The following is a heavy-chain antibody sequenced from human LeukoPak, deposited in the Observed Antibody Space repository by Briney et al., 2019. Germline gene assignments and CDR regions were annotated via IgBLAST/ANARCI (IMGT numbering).Heavy chain of an antibody. CDR1: GGSISSYY. D-gene: IGHD2-8*01. Sequence: SETLSLTCTVSGGSISSYYWGWIRQPPGKGLEWIGNIYYSGSTYYNPSLKSRVTISVDTSKNQFSLKLSSVTAADTAVYYCARDGVGHWYFDLWGRGTLVIVSS. V-gene: IGHV4-39*07. J-gene: IGHJ2*01. CDR3: ARDGVGHWYFDL. CDR2: IYYSGST.